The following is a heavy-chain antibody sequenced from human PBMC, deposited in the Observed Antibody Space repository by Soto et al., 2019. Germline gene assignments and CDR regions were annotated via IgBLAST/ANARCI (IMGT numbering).Heavy chain of an antibody. CDR1: GGSISSYY. V-gene: IGHV4-59*08. J-gene: IGHJ3*02. D-gene: IGHD2-2*01. Sequence: TSETLSLTCTVSGGSISSYYWSWIRQPPGKGLEWIVYIYYSGSTNYNPSLKSRVTISVDTSKNQFSLKLSVVTAADTAVYYCAGYWLGYCSSTSRPNFDIWGQGTMVTVSS. CDR2: IYYSGST. CDR3: AGYWLGYCSSTSRPNFDI.